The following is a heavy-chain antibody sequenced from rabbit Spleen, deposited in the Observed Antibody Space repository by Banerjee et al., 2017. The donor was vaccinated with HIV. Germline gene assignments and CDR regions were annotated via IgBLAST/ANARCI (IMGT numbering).Heavy chain of an antibody. D-gene: IGHD1-1*01. V-gene: IGHV1S47*01. CDR2: IDLLFGTT. J-gene: IGHJ4*01. CDR1: GFDFSRTG. CDR3: VRGASSSGYYNL. Sequence: QEQLMESGGGLVQPGGSLKLSCKASGFDFSRTGVSWVRQAPGKGLEWIGYIDLLFGTTYYANWVNGRFTISSHNAQNTLYLQLNSLTVADTATYFCVRGASSSGYYNLWGQGTLVTVS.